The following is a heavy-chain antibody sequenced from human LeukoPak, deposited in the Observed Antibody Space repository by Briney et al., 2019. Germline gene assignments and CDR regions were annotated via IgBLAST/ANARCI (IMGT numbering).Heavy chain of an antibody. Sequence: SVKVSCKASGGTFSSYAISWVRQAPGQGLEWMGRIIPILGITNYAQKFQGRVTITADKSTSTAYMELSSLRAEDTAVYYCARDRLHYYGMDVWGQGTTVTVSS. CDR1: GGTFSSYA. J-gene: IGHJ6*02. CDR2: IIPILGIT. CDR3: ARDRLHYYGMDV. V-gene: IGHV1-69*04.